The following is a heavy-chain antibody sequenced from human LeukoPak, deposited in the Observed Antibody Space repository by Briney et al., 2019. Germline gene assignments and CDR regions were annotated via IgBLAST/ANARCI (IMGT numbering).Heavy chain of an antibody. V-gene: IGHV4-34*01. D-gene: IGHD5-12*01. J-gene: IGHJ4*02. Sequence: PSETLSLTCAVYGGSFSDYFWTWIRQPPGKGPEWIGESNPSGSTNYNPSLESRVTISVDTSKNQFSLNLISVTAADTAVYYCARGLRGYSYDLDYWGQGTLVTVSS. CDR2: SNPSGST. CDR3: ARGLRGYSYDLDY. CDR1: GGSFSDYF.